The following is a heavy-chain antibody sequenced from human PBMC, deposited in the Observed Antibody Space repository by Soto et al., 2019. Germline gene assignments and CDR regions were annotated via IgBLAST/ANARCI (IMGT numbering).Heavy chain of an antibody. D-gene: IGHD6-13*01. CDR1: GYTFTSYG. Sequence: QVQLVQSGAEVKKPGASVKVSCKASGYTFTSYGISWVRQAPGQGLEWMGWISAYNGNTNYAQKLQGRVTMTTDTATCTAYMELRSLRSDDAAVYCGARDLAAGNCDYWGQGTLVTVSS. V-gene: IGHV1-18*01. J-gene: IGHJ4*02. CDR3: ARDLAAGNCDY. CDR2: ISAYNGNT.